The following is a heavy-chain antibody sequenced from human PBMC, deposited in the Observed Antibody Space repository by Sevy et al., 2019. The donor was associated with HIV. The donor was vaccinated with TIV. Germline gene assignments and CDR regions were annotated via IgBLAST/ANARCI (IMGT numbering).Heavy chain of an antibody. CDR3: ARGDELNSYYYGMDV. V-gene: IGHV6-1*01. CDR1: GASVSTSSAT. J-gene: IGHJ6*02. D-gene: IGHD1-7*01. Sequence: QSQTLSLTCAISGASVSTSSATWNWFRQSPSRGLEWLGRTYYRSKWYSDYEVSVKGRVTINPDTSKNQFSLHLESVTPEDTAVYFCARGDELNSYYYGMDVWGQGTTVTVSS. CDR2: TYYRSKWYS.